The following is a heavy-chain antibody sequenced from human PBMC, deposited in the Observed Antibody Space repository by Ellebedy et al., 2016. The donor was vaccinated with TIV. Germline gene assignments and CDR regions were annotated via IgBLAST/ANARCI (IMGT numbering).Heavy chain of an antibody. V-gene: IGHV1-69*13. CDR3: ARAPGYGDYDYYGMDV. D-gene: IGHD4-17*01. J-gene: IGHJ6*02. CDR2: IIPIFGTA. Sequence: AASAKVSCKASGGTFSSYAISWVRQAPGQGLEWMGGIIPIFGTANYAQKFQGRVTITADESTSTAYMELSSLRSEDTAVYYCARAPGYGDYDYYGMDVWGQGTTVTVSS. CDR1: GGTFSSYA.